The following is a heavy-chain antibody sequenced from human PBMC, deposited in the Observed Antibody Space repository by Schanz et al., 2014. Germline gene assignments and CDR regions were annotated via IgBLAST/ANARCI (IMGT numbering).Heavy chain of an antibody. CDR3: ARDRDDAYDI. V-gene: IGHV1-18*01. Sequence: QVQLVQSGAEVKKPGASVKVSCKASGYTFTTYYIHWVRQAPGQGLEWVGWIGGSDGYTNFAQKFQGRVTMTTDTSTSTVYMELRSLTSDDSAVYYCARDRDDAYDIWGQGTTVTVSS. J-gene: IGHJ3*02. CDR2: IGGSDGYT. CDR1: GYTFTTYY.